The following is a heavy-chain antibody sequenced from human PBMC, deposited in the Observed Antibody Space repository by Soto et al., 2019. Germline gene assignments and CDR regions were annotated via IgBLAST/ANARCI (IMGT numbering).Heavy chain of an antibody. CDR2: INGYTGNT. CDR1: GYTFTSYG. Sequence: QVQLVQSGAEVKKPGASVKVSCKSSGYTFTSYGLSWVRQAPGQGLEWMGWINGYTGNTNYAQKFQGRVNMTTDTSTNTAYLDLWTLISDDTAVYYCARSWVTGKGGIDVWGKGTTVTVSS. V-gene: IGHV1-18*01. CDR3: ARSWVTGKGGIDV. D-gene: IGHD3-16*01. J-gene: IGHJ6*04.